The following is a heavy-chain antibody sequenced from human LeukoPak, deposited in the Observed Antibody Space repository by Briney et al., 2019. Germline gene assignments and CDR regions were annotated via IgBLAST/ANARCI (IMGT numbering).Heavy chain of an antibody. D-gene: IGHD5/OR15-5a*01. V-gene: IGHV3-23*01. CDR3: AKDVWAVRPNYFDY. Sequence: GGSLRLSCVASGFTFSNYAMNWVRQAPGKGLEWVSVISGSGGSTYYADSVKARFTVSRDSSKNTLYLQMNSLRAEDTAVYYCAKDVWAVRPNYFDYWGQGTLVTVSS. CDR1: GFTFSNYA. J-gene: IGHJ4*02. CDR2: ISGSGGST.